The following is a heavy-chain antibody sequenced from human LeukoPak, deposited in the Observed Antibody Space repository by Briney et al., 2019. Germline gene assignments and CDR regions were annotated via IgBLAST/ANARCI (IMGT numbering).Heavy chain of an antibody. CDR1: GYTFTSYD. J-gene: IGHJ6*03. V-gene: IGHV1-18*01. CDR3: ARDPSVAAPRYYYYYYMDV. CDR2: ISAYNGNT. D-gene: IGHD2-15*01. Sequence: ASVKVSCKASGYTFTSYDISWVRQAPGQGLEWMGWISAYNGNTNYAQKLQGRVTMTTDTSTSTAYMELRSLRSDDTAVYYCARDPSVAAPRYYYYYYMDVWGKGTTVTVSS.